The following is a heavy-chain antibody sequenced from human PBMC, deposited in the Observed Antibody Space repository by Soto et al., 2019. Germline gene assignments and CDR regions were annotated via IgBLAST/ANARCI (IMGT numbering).Heavy chain of an antibody. CDR3: ARAWVAVVVVAATRGMDV. CDR2: IIPIFGTA. Sequence: ASVKVSCKASGGTFSSYAISWVRQAPGQGLEWMGGIIPIFGTANYAQKFQGRVTITADESTSTAYMELSSLRSEDTAVYYCARAWVAVVVVAATRGMDVWGQGTTVTV. V-gene: IGHV1-69*13. J-gene: IGHJ6*02. D-gene: IGHD2-15*01. CDR1: GGTFSSYA.